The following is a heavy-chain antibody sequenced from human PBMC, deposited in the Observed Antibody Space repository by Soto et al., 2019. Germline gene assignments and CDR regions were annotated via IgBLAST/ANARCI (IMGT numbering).Heavy chain of an antibody. J-gene: IGHJ3*02. CDR2: ISWNSGSI. V-gene: IGHV3-9*01. CDR3: AKDTPQYCSGGSCYPLGAFDI. CDR1: GFTFDDYA. D-gene: IGHD2-15*01. Sequence: EVQLVESGGGLVQPGRSLRLSCAASGFTFDDYAMHWVRQAPGKGLEWVSGISWNSGSIGYADSVKGRFTISRDNAKNSLYLQMNSLRAEDTALYYCAKDTPQYCSGGSCYPLGAFDIWDQGTMVTVSS.